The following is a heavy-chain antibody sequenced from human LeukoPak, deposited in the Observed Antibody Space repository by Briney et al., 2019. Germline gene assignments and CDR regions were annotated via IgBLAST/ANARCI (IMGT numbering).Heavy chain of an antibody. Sequence: GESLKISCKGSGYTFTNHWIGWVRQMPGKGLEWMAIMYPADSDTRYSPSFQGHVTISTDKSISTAYLQWSSLKASDTAMYYCARQATVTTMLDYWGQGSLVTVSS. CDR1: GYTFTNHW. V-gene: IGHV5-51*01. D-gene: IGHD4-17*01. CDR2: MYPADSDT. CDR3: ARQATVTTMLDY. J-gene: IGHJ4*02.